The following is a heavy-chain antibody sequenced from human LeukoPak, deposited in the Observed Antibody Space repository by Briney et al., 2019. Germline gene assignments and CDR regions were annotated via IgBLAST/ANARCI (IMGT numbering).Heavy chain of an antibody. CDR1: GGSISSSSYY. J-gene: IGHJ4*02. V-gene: IGHV4-39*07. Sequence: SETLSFTCTVSGGSISSSSYYWGWIRQPPGKGLEWIGSIYYSGSTYYNPSLKSRVTISVDTSKNQFSLKLSSVTAADTAVYYCARGPSSIAAPALGELDYWGQGTLVTVSS. CDR2: IYYSGST. D-gene: IGHD6-6*01. CDR3: ARGPSSIAAPALGELDY.